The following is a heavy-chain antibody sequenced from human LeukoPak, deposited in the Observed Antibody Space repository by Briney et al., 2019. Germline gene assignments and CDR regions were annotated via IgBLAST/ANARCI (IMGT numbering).Heavy chain of an antibody. D-gene: IGHD3-22*01. CDR2: INHSGST. J-gene: IGHJ3*02. CDR1: GGSFSGYY. Sequence: SETLSLTCAVYGGSFSGYYWSWICQPPGKGLEWIGEINHSGSTNYNPSLKSRVTISVDTSKNQFSLKLSSVTAADTAVYYCARGPMIVVAIPPDDAFDIWGQGTMVTVSS. V-gene: IGHV4-34*01. CDR3: ARGPMIVVAIPPDDAFDI.